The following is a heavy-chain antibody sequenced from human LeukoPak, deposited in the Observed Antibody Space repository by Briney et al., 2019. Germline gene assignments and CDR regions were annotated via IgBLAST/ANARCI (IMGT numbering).Heavy chain of an antibody. Sequence: GGSLRLSCVASEFTFEDYAMSWVRHVPGKGLEWVSLVSGDGYTTYYADSVKGRFTISRDNSKNSLYLQMNSLRAEDTALYYCAKEVVEVIPTAVDGELYFYYYGMDVWGQGTTVIVSS. CDR1: EFTFEDYA. CDR2: VSGDGYTT. J-gene: IGHJ6*02. V-gene: IGHV3-43*02. D-gene: IGHD2-2*01. CDR3: AKEVVEVIPTAVDGELYFYYYGMDV.